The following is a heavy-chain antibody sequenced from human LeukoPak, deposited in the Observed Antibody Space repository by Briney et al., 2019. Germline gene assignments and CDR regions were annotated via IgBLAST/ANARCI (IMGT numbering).Heavy chain of an antibody. CDR2: IYSGGST. CDR3: ARSLYAFDI. J-gene: IGHJ3*02. V-gene: IGHV3-66*01. CDR1: GFPFNSYW. Sequence: GGSLRLSCAASGFPFNSYWMTWVRQAPGKGLEWVSVIYSGGSTYYADSVKGRFTISRDNSKNTLYLQMNSLRAEDTAVYYCARSLYAFDIWGQGTMVTVSS.